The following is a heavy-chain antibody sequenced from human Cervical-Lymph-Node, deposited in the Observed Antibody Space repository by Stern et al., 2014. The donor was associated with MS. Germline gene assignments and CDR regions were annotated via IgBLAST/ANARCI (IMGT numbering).Heavy chain of an antibody. V-gene: IGHV1-18*01. J-gene: IGHJ3*02. CDR3: ARGLLGSENAFDI. D-gene: IGHD2-15*01. CDR2: NSAYNGNT. Sequence: VQLVESGAEVQQPGASVKVSCKASGYTFTIYGISWVRPAPGHGLELLGWNSAYNGNTNYAQKLQGRVTMNTDTSTSTAYMELRSLRSDDTAVYYCARGLLGSENAFDIWGQGTMVTVSS. CDR1: GYTFTIYG.